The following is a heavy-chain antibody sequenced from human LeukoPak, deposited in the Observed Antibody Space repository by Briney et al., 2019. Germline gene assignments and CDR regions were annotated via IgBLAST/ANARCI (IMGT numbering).Heavy chain of an antibody. Sequence: GGSLRLSCAASGFMFSSYWMSWVRQAPGKGLEWVANIKQDGSEKYYVDPVKGRFTISRDNAKNSLYLQMNSLRAEDTAVYYCARGWQSYSSSSNWFDPWGQGTLVTVSS. J-gene: IGHJ5*02. CDR2: IKQDGSEK. CDR3: ARGWQSYSSSSNWFDP. D-gene: IGHD6-6*01. V-gene: IGHV3-7*01. CDR1: GFMFSSYW.